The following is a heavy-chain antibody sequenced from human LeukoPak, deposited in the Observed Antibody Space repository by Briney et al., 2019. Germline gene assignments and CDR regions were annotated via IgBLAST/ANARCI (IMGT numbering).Heavy chain of an antibody. V-gene: IGHV3-23*01. Sequence: GGSLRLSCAASGFTFSSYAMSWVRQAPGKGLEWVSAISGSGGSTYYADSVKGRFTISRDNSENTLYLQMNSLRAEDTAVYFCAKYQVLSNDAVDIWGQGAMVTVSS. CDR1: GFTFSSYA. J-gene: IGHJ3*02. D-gene: IGHD2-2*01. CDR2: ISGSGGST. CDR3: AKYQVLSNDAVDI.